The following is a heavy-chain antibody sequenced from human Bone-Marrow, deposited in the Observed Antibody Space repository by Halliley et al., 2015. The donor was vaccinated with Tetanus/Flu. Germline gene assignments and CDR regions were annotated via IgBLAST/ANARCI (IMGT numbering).Heavy chain of an antibody. V-gene: IGHV3-48*03. CDR3: ARVGRGRRGAFDI. CDR2: ISGSGNNI. Sequence: SLRLSCAASGFIFSSFELNWVRQAPGKGLEWVSYISGSGNNIYYTDSVKGRFTISRDNTKNSLSLQMNILRADDTAVYYCARVGRGRRGAFDIWGQGTMVIVSS. J-gene: IGHJ3*02. D-gene: IGHD3-10*01. CDR1: GFIFSSFE.